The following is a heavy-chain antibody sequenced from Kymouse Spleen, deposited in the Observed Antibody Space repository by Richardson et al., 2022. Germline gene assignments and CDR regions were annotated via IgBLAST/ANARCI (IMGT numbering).Heavy chain of an antibody. V-gene: IGHV3-33*01. CDR3: ARDEQWPYYYYYGMDV. Sequence: QVQLVESGGGVVQPGRSLRLSCAASGFTFSSYGMHWVRQAPGKGLEWVAVIWYDGSNKYYADSVKGRFTISRDNSKNTLYLQMNSLRAEDTAVYYCARDEQWPYYYYYGMDVWGQGTTVTVSS. J-gene: IGHJ6*02. D-gene: IGHD6-19*01. CDR2: IWYDGSNK. CDR1: GFTFSSYG.